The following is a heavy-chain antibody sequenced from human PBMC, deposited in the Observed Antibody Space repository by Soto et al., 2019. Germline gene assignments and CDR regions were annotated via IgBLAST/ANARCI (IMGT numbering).Heavy chain of an antibody. Sequence: SETLSLTCAVYGCSFSGYYWSWIRQPPGKGLEWMGEINHSGSTNYNPSLKSRVTISVDTSKNQFSLKLSSVTAADTAVYYCARGRYYDFWSGYLTYYYYYGMDVWGQGTTVTVS. D-gene: IGHD3-3*01. V-gene: IGHV4-34*01. CDR2: INHSGST. CDR1: GCSFSGYY. CDR3: ARGRYYDFWSGYLTYYYYYGMDV. J-gene: IGHJ6*02.